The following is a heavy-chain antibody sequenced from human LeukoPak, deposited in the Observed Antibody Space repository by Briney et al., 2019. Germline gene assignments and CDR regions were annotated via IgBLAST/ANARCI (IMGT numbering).Heavy chain of an antibody. CDR2: ISSSSSYI. D-gene: IGHD3-10*01. J-gene: IGHJ6*03. CDR1: GFTFSNYS. Sequence: GGSLRLSCAVSGFTFSNYSLNWVRQAPGKGLEWVSSISSSSSYIYYADSVSGRFTISRDNTKNSLYLQMNSLRAEDTAVYYCAREPPDFMVRVGYMDVWGKGTTVTVSS. V-gene: IGHV3-21*01. CDR3: AREPPDFMVRVGYMDV.